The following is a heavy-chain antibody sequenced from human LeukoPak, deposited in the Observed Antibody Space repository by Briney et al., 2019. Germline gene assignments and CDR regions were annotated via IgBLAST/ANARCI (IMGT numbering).Heavy chain of an antibody. CDR3: AREYTYWYFDL. Sequence: GGSLRLSCAASGFTFVNAWMTWVRQAPGKGLEWVSSISSSSSYIYYADSVKGRFTISRDNAKNSLYLQMNSLRAEDTAVYYCAREYTYWYFDLWGRGTLVTVSS. V-gene: IGHV3-21*01. CDR2: ISSSSSYI. D-gene: IGHD1-1*01. J-gene: IGHJ2*01. CDR1: GFTFVNAW.